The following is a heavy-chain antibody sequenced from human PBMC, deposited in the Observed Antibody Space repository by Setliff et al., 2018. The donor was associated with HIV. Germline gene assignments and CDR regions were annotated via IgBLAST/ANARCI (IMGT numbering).Heavy chain of an antibody. V-gene: IGHV4-30-4*01. CDR1: GGSINSGNNY. D-gene: IGHD2-8*01. J-gene: IGHJ3*02. CDR2: IYYSGTT. CDR3: ARVALSVTRTSRRAFDI. Sequence: SETLSLTFTVSGGSINSGNNYWSWIRQHPGKSLEWIGFIYYSGTTYYNPSLKSRGTISVDTSENQFSLKLSSVTAADTAVYYCARVALSVTRTSRRAFDIWGPGTMVTVSS.